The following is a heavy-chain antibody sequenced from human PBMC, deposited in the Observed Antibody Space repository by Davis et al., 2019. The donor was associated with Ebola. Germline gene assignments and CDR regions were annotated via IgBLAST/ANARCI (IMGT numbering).Heavy chain of an antibody. CDR1: GGSISSYY. CDR2: IYYSGST. V-gene: IGHV4-59*08. Sequence: MPSETLSLTCTVSGGSISSYYWSWIRQPPGKGLEWIGYIYYSGSTNYNPSLKSRVTISVDTSKNQFSLKLSSVTAADTAVYYCARLYYGDFYYYGMDVWGQGTTVTVSS. J-gene: IGHJ6*02. CDR3: ARLYYGDFYYYGMDV. D-gene: IGHD4-17*01.